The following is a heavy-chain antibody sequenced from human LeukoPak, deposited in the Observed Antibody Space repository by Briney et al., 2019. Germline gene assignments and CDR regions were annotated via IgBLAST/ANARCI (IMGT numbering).Heavy chain of an antibody. CDR1: GGSISPYF. CDR2: ISYTGST. CDR3: ARDDYRGVTNFDP. J-gene: IGHJ5*02. Sequence: SETLSLTCTVSGGSISPYFWSWIRQPPGKGLEWIRYISYTGSTNYNPPLKSRVTISVDTSKNQLSLQLTSVTAADTAVYYCARDDYRGVTNFDPWGQGTLVTVSS. D-gene: IGHD3-10*01. V-gene: IGHV4-59*01.